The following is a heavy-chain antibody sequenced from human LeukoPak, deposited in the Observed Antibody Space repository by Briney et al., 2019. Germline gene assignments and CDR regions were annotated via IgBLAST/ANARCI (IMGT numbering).Heavy chain of an antibody. CDR3: ARDPIGWYFDL. CDR1: GGSISNYY. CDR2: IYTSGNT. J-gene: IGHJ2*01. Sequence: SETLSLTCTVSGGSISNYYWSWIRQPAGKGLEWIGRIYTSGNTYYNPSLKSRVTMSLDTSKNQFSLRLTSVTAADTALYYCARDPIGWYFDLWGRGTLVIVSS. V-gene: IGHV4-4*07.